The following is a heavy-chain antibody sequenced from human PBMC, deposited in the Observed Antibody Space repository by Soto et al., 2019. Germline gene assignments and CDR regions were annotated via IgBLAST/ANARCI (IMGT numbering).Heavy chain of an antibody. CDR3: ARVRGVGYYYYYMDV. D-gene: IGHD3-10*01. CDR2: INHSGST. Sequence: SETLSLTCAVYGGSFSGYYWSWIRQPPGKGLEWIGEINHSGSTNYNPSLKSRVTISVDTSKNQFSLKLSSVTAADTAVYYCARVRGVGYYYYYMDVWGKGTTVTVSS. V-gene: IGHV4-34*01. J-gene: IGHJ6*03. CDR1: GGSFSGYY.